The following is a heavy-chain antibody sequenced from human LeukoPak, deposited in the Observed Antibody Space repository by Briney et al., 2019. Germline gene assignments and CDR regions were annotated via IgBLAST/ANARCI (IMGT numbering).Heavy chain of an antibody. CDR3: ARGPPSSSTYYFGSGSQYYFDY. CDR1: GDTFSPFS. J-gene: IGHJ4*02. Sequence: SETLSLTCAVYGDTFSPFSWTWIRQPPGKGLEWLGDIYHTGNTNYNPSLKSRVTMSVDTSKVQFSLRLVSVPAVDTAVYYCARGPPSSSTYYFGSGSQYYFDYWGQGTLVTVSS. D-gene: IGHD3-10*01. CDR2: IYHTGNT. V-gene: IGHV4-34*01.